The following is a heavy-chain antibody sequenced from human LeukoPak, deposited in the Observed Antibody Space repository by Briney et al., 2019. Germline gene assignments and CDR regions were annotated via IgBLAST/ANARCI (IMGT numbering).Heavy chain of an antibody. J-gene: IGHJ4*02. V-gene: IGHV3-48*03. Sequence: GGSLRLSCAASGVTFSSYEMNWVRQAPGKGLEWVSYISSSGSTIYYADSVKGRFTISRDNAKNSLYLQMNSLRAEDTAVYYCARVEMATIGVDYWGQGTLVTVSS. CDR1: GVTFSSYE. CDR2: ISSSGSTI. CDR3: ARVEMATIGVDY. D-gene: IGHD5-24*01.